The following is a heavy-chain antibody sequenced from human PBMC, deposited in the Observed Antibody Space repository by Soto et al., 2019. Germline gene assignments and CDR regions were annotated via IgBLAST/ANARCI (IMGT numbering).Heavy chain of an antibody. CDR3: ARVSSGVWFGP. CDR1: GYTFTSYD. V-gene: IGHV1-8*01. D-gene: IGHD6-6*01. J-gene: IGHJ5*02. CDR2: MNPNSGNT. Sequence: QVQLVQSGAEVKKPGASVKVSCKASGYTFTSYDINWVRQATGQGLEWMGWMNPNSGNTGYAQKFQGRVTMTRNTAINTVYMELGGVRSEDTGVYYCARVSSGVWFGPWGQGTLVTVSS.